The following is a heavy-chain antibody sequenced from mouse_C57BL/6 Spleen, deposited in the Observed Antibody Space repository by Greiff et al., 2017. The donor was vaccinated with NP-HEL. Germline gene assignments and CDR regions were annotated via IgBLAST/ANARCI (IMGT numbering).Heavy chain of an antibody. CDR2: IYPGSGNT. CDR3: ARSNPITTVVSGAMDY. Sequence: VQVVESGAELVRPGASVKLSCKASGYTFTDYYINWVKQRPGQGLEWIARIYPGSGNTYYNEKFKGKATLTAEKSSSTAYIQLSSLTSEDSAVYFGARSNPITTVVSGAMDYWGQGTSVTVSS. CDR1: GYTFTDYY. D-gene: IGHD1-1*01. J-gene: IGHJ4*01. V-gene: IGHV1-76*01.